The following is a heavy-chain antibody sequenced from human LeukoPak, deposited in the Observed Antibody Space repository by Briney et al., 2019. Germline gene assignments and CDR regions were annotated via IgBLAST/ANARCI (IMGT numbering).Heavy chain of an antibody. V-gene: IGHV4-59*01. CDR1: GGSISSYY. CDR2: IYYSGST. J-gene: IGHJ3*02. Sequence: PSETLSLTCTVSGGSISSYYWSWIRRPPGKGLEWTGYIYYSGSTNYNPSLKSRVTISVDTSKNQFSLKLSSVTAADTAVYYCARSKTIGGTEGAFDIWGQGTMVTVSS. CDR3: ARSKTIGGTEGAFDI. D-gene: IGHD2-15*01.